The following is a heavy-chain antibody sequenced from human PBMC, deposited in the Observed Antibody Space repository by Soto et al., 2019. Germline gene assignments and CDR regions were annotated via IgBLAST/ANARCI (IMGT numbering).Heavy chain of an antibody. CDR2: ISAYNGNT. CDR1: GYTFTSYG. V-gene: IGHV1-18*01. Sequence: ASVKVSCKASGYTFTSYGISWVRQAPGQGLEWMGWISAYNGNTNYAQKLQGRVTMTTDTSTSTAYMELRSLRSDDTAVYYCARVSYYGSGYYYYMDVWGKGTTVTVSS. CDR3: ARVSYYGSGYYYYMDV. D-gene: IGHD3-10*01. J-gene: IGHJ6*03.